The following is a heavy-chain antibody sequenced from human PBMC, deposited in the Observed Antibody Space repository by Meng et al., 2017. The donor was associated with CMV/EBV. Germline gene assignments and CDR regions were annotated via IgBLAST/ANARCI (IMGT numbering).Heavy chain of an antibody. CDR2: ISSSSSTI. CDR3: ARGIERFLEWFHYGMDV. Sequence: GGSLILSCAASGFIFSSYSMNWVRQAPGKGLERVSYISSSSSTIYYADSGKGRFTISRDNAKNSLYLQMNSLRAEDTAVYYCARGIERFLEWFHYGMDVWGQGTTVTVSS. D-gene: IGHD3-3*01. CDR1: GFIFSSYS. V-gene: IGHV3-48*04. J-gene: IGHJ6*02.